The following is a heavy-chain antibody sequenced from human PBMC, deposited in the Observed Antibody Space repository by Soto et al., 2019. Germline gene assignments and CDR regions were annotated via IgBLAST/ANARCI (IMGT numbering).Heavy chain of an antibody. CDR3: AKAPWLQCAPYLDY. Sequence: EVQLLESGGGLVQPGGSLRLSCAASGFTFSSYAMRWVRQAPGKGLEWVSAIGGSGDQIVYAASVRVRFTIFRDHSKNELFRQMNSLRAEDTAVYNCAKAPWLQCAPYLDYWGQGTLVTVSS. J-gene: IGHJ4*02. V-gene: IGHV3-23*01. CDR1: GFTFSSYA. CDR2: IGGSGDQI. D-gene: IGHD5-12*01.